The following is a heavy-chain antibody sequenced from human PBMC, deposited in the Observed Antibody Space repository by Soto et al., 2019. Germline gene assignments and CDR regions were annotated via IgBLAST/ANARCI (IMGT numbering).Heavy chain of an antibody. D-gene: IGHD5-18*01. J-gene: IGHJ4*02. CDR1: GDSISSSSYY. V-gene: IGHV4-39*01. Sequence: QLQLQESGPGLVKPSETLSLTCTVSGDSISSSSYYWGGIRQPPGKGLEWIGNVFYSGTTYYNPSLKSRVTISVDTSKNQFSLRVSSVTAADTAMYYCARVAGYSYDHWGQGSLVTVSS. CDR2: VFYSGTT. CDR3: ARVAGYSYDH.